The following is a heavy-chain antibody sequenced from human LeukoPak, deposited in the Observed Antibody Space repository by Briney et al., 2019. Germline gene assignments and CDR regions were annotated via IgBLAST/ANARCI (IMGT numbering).Heavy chain of an antibody. V-gene: IGHV3-48*01. J-gene: IGHJ4*02. D-gene: IGHD2-8*01. CDR1: GFTFSSYS. Sequence: PTGGSLRLSCAASGFTFSSYSMNWVRQAPGKGLEWVSYISSSSSTIYYADSVKGRFTISRDNSKNTLYLQMNSLRAEDTAVYYCAKLYSHGDYSDYWGQGTLVTVSS. CDR3: AKLYSHGDYSDY. CDR2: ISSSSSTI.